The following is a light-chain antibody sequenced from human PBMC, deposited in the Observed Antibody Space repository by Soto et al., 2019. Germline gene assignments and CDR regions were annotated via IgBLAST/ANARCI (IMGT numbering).Light chain of an antibody. V-gene: IGKV3-15*01. CDR1: QSVSSN. J-gene: IGKJ1*01. CDR2: GAS. Sequence: EIVMTQSPATLSVSPGERATLSCRASQSVSSNLAWYQQKPGQAPRLPIYGASTRATGIPATFNGSGSGTEFTLTISSLQSEDFAVYYCQQYNNWPRTFGQGTKVDIK. CDR3: QQYNNWPRT.